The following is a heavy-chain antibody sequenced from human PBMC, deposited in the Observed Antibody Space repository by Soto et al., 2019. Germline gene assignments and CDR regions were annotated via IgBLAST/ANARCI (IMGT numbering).Heavy chain of an antibody. D-gene: IGHD4-17*01. Sequence: SETLSLTCTVSGGSISSGGYYWSWIRQHPGKGLEWIGYIYYSGSTYYNPSLKSRVTISVDTSKNQFSLKLSSVTAADTALYYCARGTTYPREYYYYYYMDVWGKGTTVTVSS. CDR3: ARGTTYPREYYYYYYMDV. V-gene: IGHV4-31*03. CDR1: GGSISSGGYY. CDR2: IYYSGST. J-gene: IGHJ6*03.